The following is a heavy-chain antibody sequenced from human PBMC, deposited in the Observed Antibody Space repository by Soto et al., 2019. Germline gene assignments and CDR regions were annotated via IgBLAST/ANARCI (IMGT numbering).Heavy chain of an antibody. Sequence: PSETLSLTCAVYGGSFSGYYWSWIRQPPGKGLEWIGEINHSGSTNYNPSLKSRVTISVDTSKNQFSLKLSSVTAADTAVYYCASRLVEMATITSAFDIWGKGTMVPVSS. CDR3: ASRLVEMATITSAFDI. CDR1: GGSFSGYY. V-gene: IGHV4-34*01. D-gene: IGHD5-12*01. CDR2: INHSGST. J-gene: IGHJ3*02.